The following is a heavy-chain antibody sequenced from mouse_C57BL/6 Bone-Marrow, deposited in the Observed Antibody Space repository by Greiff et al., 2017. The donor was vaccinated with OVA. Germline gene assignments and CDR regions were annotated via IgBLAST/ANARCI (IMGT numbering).Heavy chain of an antibody. CDR2: INPNNGGT. V-gene: IGHV1-26*01. J-gene: IGHJ4*01. Sequence: EVQLQQSGPELVKPGASVKISCKASGYTFTDYYMNWVKQSHGKSLEWIGDINPNNGGTTYNQKFKGKATLTVDKSSRTAYMELRSVTSEDSAVYYCAGSSGYDYAMDYWGQGTSVTVSS. CDR1: GYTFTDYY. CDR3: AGSSGYDYAMDY. D-gene: IGHD3-2*02.